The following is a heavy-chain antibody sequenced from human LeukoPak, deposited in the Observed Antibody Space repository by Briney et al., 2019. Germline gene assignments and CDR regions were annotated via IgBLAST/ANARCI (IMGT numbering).Heavy chain of an antibody. D-gene: IGHD5-18*01. CDR1: GYSISSGYY. J-gene: IGHJ4*02. Sequence: SETLSLTCTVSGYSISSGYYWGWILQPPGKGLDWIGEIYHSGSTNYNPSLKSRGTISVDKSKNQFSLKLSSVTAADTAVYYCARGGYSYGYAVDYCGQGTLVTVSS. CDR2: IYHSGST. CDR3: ARGGYSYGYAVDY. V-gene: IGHV4-38-2*02.